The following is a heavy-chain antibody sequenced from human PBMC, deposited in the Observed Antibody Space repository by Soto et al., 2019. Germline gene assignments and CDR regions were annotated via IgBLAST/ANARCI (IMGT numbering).Heavy chain of an antibody. CDR2: ISTYNENM. J-gene: IGHJ4*02. CDR3: AYVGGYSTADYSFDV. D-gene: IGHD5-18*01. CDR1: GSTFTSNG. Sequence: ASVKVSCKVSGSTFTSNGIGWVRQAPGQGLEWMGWISTYNENMDSAPQLQGRLTMTTDTSTTTAYMELTNLKSDDTALYYCAYVGGYSTADYSFDVWGQGTPVTVSS. V-gene: IGHV1-18*04.